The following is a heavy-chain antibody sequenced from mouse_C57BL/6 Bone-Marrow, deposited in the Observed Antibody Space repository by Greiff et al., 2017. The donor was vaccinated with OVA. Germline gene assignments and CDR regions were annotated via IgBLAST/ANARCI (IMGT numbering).Heavy chain of an antibody. CDR2: IDPENGDT. D-gene: IGHD1-1*01. J-gene: IGHJ1*03. V-gene: IGHV14-4*01. CDR3: TTSSPYYGSSHWYFDV. Sequence: VHVKQSGAELVRPGASVKLSCTASGFNIKDDYMHWVKQRPEQGLEWIGWIDPENGDTEYASKFQGKATITADTSSNTAYLQLSSLTSEDTAVYYCTTSSPYYGSSHWYFDVWGTGTTVTVSS. CDR1: GFNIKDDY.